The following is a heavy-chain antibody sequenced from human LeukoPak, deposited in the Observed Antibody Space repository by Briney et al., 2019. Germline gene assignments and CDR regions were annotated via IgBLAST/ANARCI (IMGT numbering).Heavy chain of an antibody. D-gene: IGHD2-15*01. J-gene: IGHJ4*02. CDR3: ARESSCSGGSCYVWFDY. Sequence: ASVKVSCKASGYTFTNYGISWVRQAPGQGLEWMGWISAYNGYTHYAQKFQGRVTMTTDTSTSTVYMELSSLRSEDTAVYYCARESSCSGGSCYVWFDYWGQGTLVTVSS. CDR1: GYTFTNYG. CDR2: ISAYNGYT. V-gene: IGHV1-18*01.